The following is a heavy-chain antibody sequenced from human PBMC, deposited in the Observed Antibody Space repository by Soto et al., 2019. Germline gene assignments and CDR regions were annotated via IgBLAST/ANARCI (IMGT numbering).Heavy chain of an antibody. CDR1: GVSLTSGGVG. J-gene: IGHJ4*02. Sequence: QITLKESGPTLVKPTQTLTLTCTFSGVSLTSGGVGVGWIRQPPGKAPEWLALIYGDDDKRFKPSLKNRLSITRDNSRNEVVLKVTNMDPVDTATFFCAHKHAATWLFDYWGQGILVTVSS. CDR2: IYGDDDK. CDR3: AHKHAATWLFDY. V-gene: IGHV2-5*02. D-gene: IGHD2-2*01.